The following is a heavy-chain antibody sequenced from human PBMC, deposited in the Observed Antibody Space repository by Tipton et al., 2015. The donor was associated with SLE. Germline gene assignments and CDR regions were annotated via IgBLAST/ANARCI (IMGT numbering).Heavy chain of an antibody. CDR1: GGTFSNYA. CDR2: IIPIFSTT. J-gene: IGHJ6*03. V-gene: IGHV1-69*01. D-gene: IGHD6-13*01. CDR3: ARGEAAAVTETYYYYYYMDA. Sequence: QSGAEVKKPGSSVKVSCKASGGTFSNYAFSWVRQAPGQGLEWMGGIIPIFSTTNYAQEFQGRVTITADESTSTAYMELSSLISQDTAVYYCARGEAAAVTETYYYYYYMDAWGKGTTVTVSS.